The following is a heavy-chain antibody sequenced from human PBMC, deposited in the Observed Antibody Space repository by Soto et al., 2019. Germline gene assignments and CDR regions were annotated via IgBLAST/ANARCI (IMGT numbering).Heavy chain of an antibody. V-gene: IGHV4-4*07. D-gene: IGHD1-1*01. CDR1: GASISGFY. CDR2: IYATGTT. Sequence: XATLSLTSTVSGASISGFYWSWIRKSAGKGLEWIGRIYATGTTDYNLSLRSRVMMSVDTSKKQFSLKLRSVTAADTAVYYCVRDGTKTLRDWFDPWGQGISVTVSS. J-gene: IGHJ5*02. CDR3: VRDGTKTLRDWFDP.